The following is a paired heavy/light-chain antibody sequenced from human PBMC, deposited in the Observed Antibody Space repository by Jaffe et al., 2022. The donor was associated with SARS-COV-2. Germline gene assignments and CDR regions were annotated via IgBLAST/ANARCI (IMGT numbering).Light chain of an antibody. Sequence: DIVMTQNPLSSPVTLGQAASISCRSSQSLVHSDGNTYLSWLQHRPGQPPRLLIYKISNRLSGVPDRFSGSGAGTDFTLIISRVEAEDVGVYYCMQVTQFPYTFGQGTKLEIK. V-gene: IGKV2-24*01. CDR1: QSLVHSDGNTY. CDR3: MQVTQFPYT. CDR2: KIS. J-gene: IGKJ2*01.
Heavy chain of an antibody. J-gene: IGHJ4*02. CDR1: GFTFSRYT. CDR3: ARGVATGNEFG. D-gene: IGHD6-13*01. V-gene: IGHV3-48*01. CDR2: ITVSSTPR. Sequence: DVQVVESGGGLVQPGGSLRLSCVASGFTFSRYTMSWVRQAPGKGLEWVSEITVSSTPRYIDSVKGRFTISRDNTKNSVYLQMSSLRVEDTAVYYCARGVATGNEFGWGQGILVTVSS.